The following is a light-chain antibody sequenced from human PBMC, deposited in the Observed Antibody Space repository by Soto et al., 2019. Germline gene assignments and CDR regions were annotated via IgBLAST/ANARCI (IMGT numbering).Light chain of an antibody. CDR2: DAS. Sequence: EIVMTQSPATLSVSPGERVTLSCRARQSVGSNLAWYQQTPGQAPRVVIYDASTRATVIPARFSGSGSGTEFTLTISSLQSEDFAVYYCQQYHNWPITFGQGTRLEI. CDR3: QQYHNWPIT. CDR1: QSVGSN. J-gene: IGKJ5*01. V-gene: IGKV3-15*01.